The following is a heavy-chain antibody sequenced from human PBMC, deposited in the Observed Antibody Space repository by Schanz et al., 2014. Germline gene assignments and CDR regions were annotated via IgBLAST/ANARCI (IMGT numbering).Heavy chain of an antibody. J-gene: IGHJ4*01. D-gene: IGHD2-2*01. CDR2: MHHSEGR. CDR1: GASISSVYW. Sequence: QVQLQESGPGLVKPSGTLSLTCTVSGASISSVYWWSWVRQSPGTGLEWIGEMHHSEGRNYNPSLKSRVTISMDTSKNQFSLKLSSVTAADTAVYYCARGEWSTSQFDYWGHGTLVTVSS. CDR3: ARGEWSTSQFDY. V-gene: IGHV4-4*02.